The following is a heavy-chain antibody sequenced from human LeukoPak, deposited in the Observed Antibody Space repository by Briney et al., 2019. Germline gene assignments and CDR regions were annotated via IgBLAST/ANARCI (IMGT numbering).Heavy chain of an antibody. V-gene: IGHV3-66*01. J-gene: IGHJ6*02. CDR3: ARGGVGYGDYAVEGAYYYYGMDV. CDR1: GFTVSSNY. CDR2: IYSGGST. Sequence: GGSLRLSCAASGFTVSSNYMSWVRQAPGKGLEWVSVIYSGGSTYYADSVKGRFTISRDNSKNTLYLQMNSLRAEDTAVYYCARGGVGYGDYAVEGAYYYYGMDVWGQGTTVTVSS. D-gene: IGHD4-17*01.